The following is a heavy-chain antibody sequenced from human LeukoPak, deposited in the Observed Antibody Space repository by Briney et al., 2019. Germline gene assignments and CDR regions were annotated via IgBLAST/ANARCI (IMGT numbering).Heavy chain of an antibody. V-gene: IGHV3-11*05. J-gene: IGHJ5*02. Sequence: GGSLRLSCAASGFTFSDYYMSWIRQAPGKGLEWVSYISTTSSYTDYADSVRGRFTISRDNANNLLYLQMNSLRPEDTAVYHCARDWYCSSSICYTDRNWFDPWGQGTLVTVSS. CDR3: ARDWYCSSSICYTDRNWFDP. CDR1: GFTFSDYY. CDR2: ISTTSSYT. D-gene: IGHD2-2*02.